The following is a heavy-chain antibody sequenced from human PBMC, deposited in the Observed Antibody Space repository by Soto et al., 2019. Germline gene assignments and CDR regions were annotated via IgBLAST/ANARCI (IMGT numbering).Heavy chain of an antibody. CDR3: ASSGYCSSTSCYNGMSIYYMDV. Sequence: QVQLQQWGAGLLKPSETLSLTCAVYGGSFSGYYWSWIRQPPGKGLEWIGEINHSGSTNYNPSLKSRVTMSVDTSKNQFSLKLSSVTAADTAVYYCASSGYCSSTSCYNGMSIYYMDVWGKGTTVTVSS. V-gene: IGHV4-34*01. D-gene: IGHD2-2*02. J-gene: IGHJ6*03. CDR2: INHSGST. CDR1: GGSFSGYY.